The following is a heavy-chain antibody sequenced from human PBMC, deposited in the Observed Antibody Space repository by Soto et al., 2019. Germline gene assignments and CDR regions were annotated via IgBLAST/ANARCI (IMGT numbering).Heavy chain of an antibody. D-gene: IGHD6-6*01. V-gene: IGHV3-30*18. CDR3: AKGPYSSSSWRSIYYYYGMDV. J-gene: IGHJ6*02. CDR2: ISYDGSNK. CDR1: GFTFSSYG. Sequence: GGSLRLSCAASGFTFSSYGMHWVRQAPGKGLEWVAVISYDGSNKYYADSVKGRFTISRDNSKNTLYLQMNSLRAEDTAVYYCAKGPYSSSSWRSIYYYYGMDVWGQGTTVTVS.